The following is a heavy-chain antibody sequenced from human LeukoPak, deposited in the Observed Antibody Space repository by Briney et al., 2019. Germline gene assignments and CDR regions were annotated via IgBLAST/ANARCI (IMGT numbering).Heavy chain of an antibody. D-gene: IGHD2-15*01. V-gene: IGHV4-39*01. CDR2: IHYSGNT. CDR3: ARWSCSGGSCYAFFDY. J-gene: IGHJ4*02. CDR1: GGSISSSTSY. Sequence: ASETLSLTCLVSGGSISSSTSYWAWIRQPPGMGLEWIGNIHYSGNTFYNPSLKSRVTMSLDAPRNQFSLKLSSVTAADTAVYYCARWSCSGGSCYAFFDYWGQGTLVTVSS.